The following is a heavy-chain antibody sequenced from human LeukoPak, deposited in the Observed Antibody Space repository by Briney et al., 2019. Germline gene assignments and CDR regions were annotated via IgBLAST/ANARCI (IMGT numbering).Heavy chain of an antibody. D-gene: IGHD6-19*01. CDR1: GDSVSSNSAT. CDR3: ARVEAGKGWFDP. CDR2: TYYRSKWYN. Sequence: SQTLSLTCAISGDSVSSNSATWNWIRLSPSRGLEWLGRTYYRSKWYNDYAVSVKSRITINPDTSKNQFSLHLNSVTPEDTAVYHCARVEAGKGWFDPWGQGTQVTVSS. V-gene: IGHV6-1*01. J-gene: IGHJ5*02.